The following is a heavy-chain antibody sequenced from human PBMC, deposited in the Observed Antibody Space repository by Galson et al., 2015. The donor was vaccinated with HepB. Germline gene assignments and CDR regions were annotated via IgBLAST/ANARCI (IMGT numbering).Heavy chain of an antibody. D-gene: IGHD3-22*01. CDR1: GGSISSDGYY. Sequence: TLSLTCTVSGGSISSDGYYWSWVRQPAAKGLEWIGRIYTTGDTNYGPFLKSRVTMSVDTSKNQFSLKLNSVTAADTAVYYCARERDLSLGIYFENNGYRPVAFDLWGPGTMVTVSS. CDR2: IYTTGDT. CDR3: ARERDLSLGIYFENNGYRPVAFDL. V-gene: IGHV4-61*02. J-gene: IGHJ3*01.